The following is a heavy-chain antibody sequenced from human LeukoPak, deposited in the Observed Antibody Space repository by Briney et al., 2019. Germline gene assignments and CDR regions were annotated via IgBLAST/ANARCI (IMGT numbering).Heavy chain of an antibody. CDR3: ARDRQYDSGWLAPSSTYAFDI. CDR2: ISSYNGHT. Sequence: ASVKVSCQASGYTFTIYGISWVRQAPGQGLEWMGWISSYNGHTKYAQKVQGRVTMTKDTSTNTAYMELRSLTSDDTAVYYCARDRQYDSGWLAPSSTYAFDIWGQGTMVTVSS. CDR1: GYTFTIYG. V-gene: IGHV1-18*01. D-gene: IGHD6-19*01. J-gene: IGHJ3*02.